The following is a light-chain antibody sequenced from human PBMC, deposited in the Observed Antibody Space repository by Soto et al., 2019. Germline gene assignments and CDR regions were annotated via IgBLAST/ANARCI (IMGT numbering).Light chain of an antibody. V-gene: IGLV2-14*03. Sequence: QSVLTQPASVSGSPGQSITISCTGTSSDVGGYNYVSWYQHHPGKAPKLMIFDVSNRPSGVSNRFSGSKSGNTASLTNSGLQPEDEADYYCSSYTTSNTRQIVFGTGTNVTVL. CDR3: SSYTTSNTRQIV. CDR2: DVS. J-gene: IGLJ1*01. CDR1: SSDVGGYNY.